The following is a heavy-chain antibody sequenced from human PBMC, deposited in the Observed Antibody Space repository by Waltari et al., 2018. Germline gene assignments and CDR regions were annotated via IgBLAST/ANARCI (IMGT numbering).Heavy chain of an antibody. CDR2: ISGSGGST. CDR3: AKGTGRSSSWYGLGAFDI. D-gene: IGHD6-13*01. Sequence: EVQLLESGGGLVQPGGSLRLSCAASGFTFSSYAMSWVRQAPGKGLEWVSAISGSGGSTYYADSVKGRFTISRDNSKNTLYLQMNSLRAEDTAVYYCAKGTGRSSSWYGLGAFDIWGQGTMVTVSS. V-gene: IGHV3-23*01. CDR1: GFTFSSYA. J-gene: IGHJ3*02.